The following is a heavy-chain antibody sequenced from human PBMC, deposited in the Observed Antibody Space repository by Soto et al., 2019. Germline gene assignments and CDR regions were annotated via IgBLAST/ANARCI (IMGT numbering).Heavy chain of an antibody. CDR3: ARGRHGQPYYGSGSYLAFDI. D-gene: IGHD3-10*01. V-gene: IGHV4-39*07. Sequence: SETLSLTCTVSGGSISSSSYYWGWIRQPPGKGLEWIGSIYYSGSTYYNPSLKSRVTISVDTSKNQFSLKLSSVTAADTAVYYCARGRHGQPYYGSGSYLAFDIWGQGTMVTVSS. CDR2: IYYSGST. J-gene: IGHJ3*02. CDR1: GGSISSSSYY.